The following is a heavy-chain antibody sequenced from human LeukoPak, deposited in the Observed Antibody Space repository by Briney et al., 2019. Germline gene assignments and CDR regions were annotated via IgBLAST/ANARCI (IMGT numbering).Heavy chain of an antibody. J-gene: IGHJ1*01. CDR1: GYTFTGYY. CDR2: IDPNSGGT. V-gene: IGHV1-2*02. Sequence: ASVKVSCKASGYTFTGYYMHWVRQAPGQGLEWMGWIDPNSGGTNYAQKFQGRVTMTRDTSVSTAYMELSRLRSDDKAVYYCASTTGYSSWETTESFQHWGQGNLVTVSS. CDR3: ASTTGYSSWETTESFQH. D-gene: IGHD6-13*01.